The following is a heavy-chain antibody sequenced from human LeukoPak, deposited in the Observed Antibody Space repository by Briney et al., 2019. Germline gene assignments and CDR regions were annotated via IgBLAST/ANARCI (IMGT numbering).Heavy chain of an antibody. CDR3: AKDSGISGWSDAFDI. V-gene: IGHV3-30*02. CDR2: IRYDGSKK. D-gene: IGHD6-19*01. J-gene: IGHJ3*02. CDR1: GFTFTTYA. Sequence: GGSLXLSCAASGFTFTTYAMNWVRQAPGKGREGVGFIRYDGSKKYYAESVKGGFTIYRENSKKKMYMQMKRQREEDTDVYFCAKDSGISGWSDAFDIWGQGTMVTVSS.